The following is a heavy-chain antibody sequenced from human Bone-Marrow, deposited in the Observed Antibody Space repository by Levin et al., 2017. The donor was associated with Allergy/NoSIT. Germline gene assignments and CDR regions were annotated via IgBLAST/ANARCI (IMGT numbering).Heavy chain of an antibody. D-gene: IGHD2-15*01. CDR1: GFTFSSYA. CDR3: AKYQDGHTYYYYYGMDV. V-gene: IGHV3-23*01. J-gene: IGHJ6*02. Sequence: GGSLRLSCAASGFTFSSYAMSWVRQAPGKGLEWVSAISGSGGSTYYADSVKGRFTISRDNSKNTLYLQMNSLRAEDTAVYYCAKYQDGHTYYYYYGMDVWGQGTTVTVSS. CDR2: ISGSGGST.